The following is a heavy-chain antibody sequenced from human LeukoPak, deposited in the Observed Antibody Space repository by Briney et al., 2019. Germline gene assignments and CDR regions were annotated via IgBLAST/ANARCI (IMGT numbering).Heavy chain of an antibody. Sequence: PGGSLRPSCAASGFTFSSYWMSWVRQAPGKGLEWVANIKQDGSEKYYADSVKGRFTISRDNAKNSLYLQMNSLRAEDTAVYYCARGGQKSYFDYWGQGTLVTVSS. CDR3: ARGGQKSYFDY. J-gene: IGHJ4*02. CDR2: IKQDGSEK. V-gene: IGHV3-7*01. CDR1: GFTFSSYW. D-gene: IGHD5-12*01.